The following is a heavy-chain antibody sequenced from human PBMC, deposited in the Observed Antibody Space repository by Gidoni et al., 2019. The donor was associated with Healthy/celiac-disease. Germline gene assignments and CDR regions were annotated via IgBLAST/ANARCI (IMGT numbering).Heavy chain of an antibody. CDR3: ARALEGANYGDSSWFDY. Sequence: QVQLQESGPGLVKPSQTLSLTCTVSGGSISSGGYYWSWIRQHPGKGLEWIGYIYYSGSTYYNPSLKSRVTISVDTSKNQFSLKLSSVTAADTAVYYCARALEGANYGDSSWFDYWGQGTLVTVSS. V-gene: IGHV4-31*03. D-gene: IGHD4-17*01. CDR2: IYYSGST. J-gene: IGHJ4*02. CDR1: GGSISSGGYY.